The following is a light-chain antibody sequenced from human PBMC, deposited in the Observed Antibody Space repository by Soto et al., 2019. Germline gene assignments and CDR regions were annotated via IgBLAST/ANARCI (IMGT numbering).Light chain of an antibody. CDR2: DAS. Sequence: MLTQSPAALSLSPKERATLSCRASQSASSYLAWYQQKPGQAPRLLIYDASNRATGIPARFSGSGSGTDFTLTISSLEPEDFAVYYCQQRSNWPLTFGGGTKVDI. CDR1: QSASSY. V-gene: IGKV3-11*01. CDR3: QQRSNWPLT. J-gene: IGKJ4*01.